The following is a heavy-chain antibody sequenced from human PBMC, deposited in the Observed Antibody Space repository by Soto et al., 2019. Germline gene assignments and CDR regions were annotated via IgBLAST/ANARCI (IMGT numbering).Heavy chain of an antibody. V-gene: IGHV4-31*03. CDR3: ARDGIREGDSYGPAYWYFDL. Sequence: QVQLQESGPGLVKPSQTLSLTCTVSGGSISSGGYYWSWILQHPGKGLEWIGYIYYSGSTYYNPSLKSRVTISVDTSKNQFSLKLSSVTAADTAVYYCARDGIREGDSYGPAYWYFDLWGRGTLVTVSS. CDR2: IYYSGST. J-gene: IGHJ2*01. CDR1: GGSISSGGYY. D-gene: IGHD5-18*01.